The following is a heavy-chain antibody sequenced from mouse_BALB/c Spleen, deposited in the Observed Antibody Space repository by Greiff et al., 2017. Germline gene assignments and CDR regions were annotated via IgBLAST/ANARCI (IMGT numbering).Heavy chain of an antibody. CDR2: ISSGGST. Sequence: DVMLVESGGGLVKPGGSLKLSCAASGFTFSSYAMSWVRQTPEKRLEWVASISSGGSTYYPDSVKGRFTISRDNARNILYLQMSSLRSEDTAMYYCARGLRRGYAMDYWGQGTSVTVSS. CDR3: ARGLRRGYAMDY. V-gene: IGHV5-6-5*01. D-gene: IGHD2-4*01. J-gene: IGHJ4*01. CDR1: GFTFSSYA.